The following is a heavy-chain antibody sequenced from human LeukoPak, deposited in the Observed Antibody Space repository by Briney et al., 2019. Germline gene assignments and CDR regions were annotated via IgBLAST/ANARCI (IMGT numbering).Heavy chain of an antibody. CDR2: ISGSGGST. Sequence: PGGSLRLSCAASGFTFSSYAMSWVRQAPGKGLEWVSAISGSGGSTYYADSVKGRFTISRDNSKNTLYLQMNSLRAEDTAVYYCAKCPGRWGVDIVVVPAAPPNIDYWGQGTLVTVSS. CDR3: AKCPGRWGVDIVVVPAAPPNIDY. J-gene: IGHJ4*02. CDR1: GFTFSSYA. V-gene: IGHV3-23*01. D-gene: IGHD2-2*03.